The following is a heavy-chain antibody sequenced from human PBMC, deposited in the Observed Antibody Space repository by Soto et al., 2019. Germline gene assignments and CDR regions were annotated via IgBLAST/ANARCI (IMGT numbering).Heavy chain of an antibody. Sequence: QVQLVQSGAEVKKPGASVKVSCKASGYTFTSYAISWVRQAPGQGLEWMGWISAYNGNTNYAQKLQGRVTMTTATATSTVCMELRSLRSDDTAVYYCARDAPPEDYWGQGTLWSVSS. V-gene: IGHV1-18*01. CDR3: ARDAPPEDY. CDR2: ISAYNGNT. J-gene: IGHJ4*02. CDR1: GYTFTSYA.